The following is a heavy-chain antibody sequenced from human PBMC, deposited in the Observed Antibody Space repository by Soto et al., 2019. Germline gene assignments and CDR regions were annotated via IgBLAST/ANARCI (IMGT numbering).Heavy chain of an antibody. CDR2: IYYSGST. J-gene: IGHJ5*02. Sequence: PSETLSLTCTVSGGSISSSSYYWGWIRQPPGKGLEWIGSIYYSGSTYYNPSLKSRVTISVDTSKNQFSLKLSSVTAADTAVYYCARHKYHSSGDSWFDPWGQGTLVTVSS. CDR1: GGSISSSSYY. D-gene: IGHD3-22*01. CDR3: ARHKYHSSGDSWFDP. V-gene: IGHV4-39*01.